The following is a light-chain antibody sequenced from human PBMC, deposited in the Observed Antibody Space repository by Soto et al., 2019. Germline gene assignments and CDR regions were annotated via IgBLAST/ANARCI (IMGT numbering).Light chain of an antibody. CDR3: QHSYGTPRT. J-gene: IGKJ1*01. CDR1: QSISTY. Sequence: IQMTQSPSSLSASVGDRVTITCRASQSISTYFNWYQHKPGKAPKVLIYAVTSLQSGVPSGFSGSGSGTDFTLTITSLQPEDSATYYCQHSYGTPRTFGQGTKVDIK. CDR2: AVT. V-gene: IGKV1-39*01.